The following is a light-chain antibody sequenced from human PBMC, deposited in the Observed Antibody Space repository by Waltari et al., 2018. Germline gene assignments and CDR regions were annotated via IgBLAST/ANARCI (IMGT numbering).Light chain of an antibody. CDR2: DKN. J-gene: IGLJ2*01. Sequence: SYVLTQPPAVSVAPGQTARMTCGGDNMGRQSVHWDQQRPGQAPILGISDKNDRPSGIPDRYAGSKFGNTATLTMSRVEGGDEADYYYQVWDDTSDHPGVFGGGPKVTVL. CDR3: QVWDDTSDHPGV. CDR1: NMGRQS. V-gene: IGLV3-21*02.